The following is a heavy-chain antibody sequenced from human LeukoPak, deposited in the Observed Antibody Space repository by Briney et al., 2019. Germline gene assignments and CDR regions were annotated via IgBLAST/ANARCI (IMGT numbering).Heavy chain of an antibody. CDR1: GGSISSSSNY. CDR3: ARGGADYYVWGMVYFDY. V-gene: IGHV4-39*07. J-gene: IGHJ4*02. D-gene: IGHD3-16*01. Sequence: SETLSLTCTVSGGSISSSSNYWGWIRQPPGKGLEWIGSIFYSGSTYYNPSLKSRVTISVDTSKNQFSLKLSSVTAADTAVYYCARGGADYYVWGMVYFDYWGQGTLVTVSS. CDR2: IFYSGST.